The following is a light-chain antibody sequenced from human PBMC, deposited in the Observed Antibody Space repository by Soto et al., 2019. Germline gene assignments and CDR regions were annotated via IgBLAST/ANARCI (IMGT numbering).Light chain of an antibody. J-gene: IGLJ1*01. Sequence: QSVLTKPPSSSVSPGQSVTISFIGTSSHVGRYNYVSWYQHHPGKAPKLIIYEVTKRPSGVPDRFSGSKSGNTASLTVSGLQADDEADYYCNSYVGSNNYVFGTGTKVTVL. CDR1: SSHVGRYNY. CDR2: EVT. CDR3: NSYVGSNNYV. V-gene: IGLV2-8*01.